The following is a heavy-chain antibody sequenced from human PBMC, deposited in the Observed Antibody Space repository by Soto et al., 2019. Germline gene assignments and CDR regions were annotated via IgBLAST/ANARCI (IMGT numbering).Heavy chain of an antibody. J-gene: IGHJ4*02. CDR2: INWKSDI. D-gene: IGHD3-16*01. CDR1: GFTFDDNA. CDR3: AISQDRGGRTTFIY. Sequence: GGSLRLSCAVSGFTFDDNAMHWVRQAPEKGLEWVSGINWKSDIGYAASVKGRFTISRDNAENSLYLQMDSLRSEDTALYYCAISQDRGGRTTFIYWGQGTQVTVSS. V-gene: IGHV3-9*01.